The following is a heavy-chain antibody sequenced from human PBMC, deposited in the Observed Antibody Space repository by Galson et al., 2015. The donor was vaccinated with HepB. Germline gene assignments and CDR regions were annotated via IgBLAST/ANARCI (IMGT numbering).Heavy chain of an antibody. CDR3: ARGATTIRGGIPF. CDR1: GFSFSSHS. J-gene: IGHJ4*02. V-gene: IGHV3-48*04. D-gene: IGHD3-10*01. Sequence: SCAASGFSFSSHSMNWVRQAPGKGLEWISYISSTGSTIYHADSVRGRITISRDNVKNSLYLHVNSLRAADTAVYYCARGATTIRGGIPFWGQGTLVTVSS. CDR2: ISSTGSTI.